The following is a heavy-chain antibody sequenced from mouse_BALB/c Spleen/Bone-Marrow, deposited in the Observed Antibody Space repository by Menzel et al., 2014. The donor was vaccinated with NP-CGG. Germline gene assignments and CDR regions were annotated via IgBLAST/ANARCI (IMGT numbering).Heavy chain of an antibody. CDR2: ILPGSGST. V-gene: IGHV1-9*01. CDR3: ARNYGNYVWFAN. CDR1: GYTFSRYW. D-gene: IGHD2-1*01. Sequence: QVQLQQSGAELMKPGASVKISCKATGYTFSRYWIEWVKQRPGHGLEWIGEILPGSGSTNYNEKFKGKATLTADTSSNTAYMQLSSLTSEDSAVYYCARNYGNYVWFANWGQGTLVTVSA. J-gene: IGHJ3*01.